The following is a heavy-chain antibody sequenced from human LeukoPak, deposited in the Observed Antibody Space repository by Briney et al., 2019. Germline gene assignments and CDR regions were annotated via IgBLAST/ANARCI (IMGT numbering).Heavy chain of an antibody. CDR3: AKGPAGYSSSWSGY. J-gene: IGHJ4*02. V-gene: IGHV3-30*02. CDR2: IRYDGSNK. D-gene: IGHD6-13*01. Sequence: GGSLRLSCAASGFTFSSYGMHWVRQAPGKGLEWVAFIRYDGSNKYYADSVKGRFTISRDNSKNTLYLQMNSLRAEDTAVYYCAKGPAGYSSSWSGYWGQGTLVTVSS. CDR1: GFTFSSYG.